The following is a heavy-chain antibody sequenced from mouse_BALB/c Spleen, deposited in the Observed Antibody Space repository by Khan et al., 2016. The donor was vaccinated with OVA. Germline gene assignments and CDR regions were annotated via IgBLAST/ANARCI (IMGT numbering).Heavy chain of an antibody. CDR2: INTYTGEP. J-gene: IGHJ1*01. CDR3: ARGASFWYFDV. V-gene: IGHV9-1*02. CDR1: GYTFTNYG. Sequence: QIQLVQPGPELKKPGETVKISCKASGYTFTNYGMNWVKQAPGTGLKWMGWINTYTGEPTYTDDFKGRFAFSLETSASTAYLQITNLKNEDMATHFCARGASFWYFDVWGAGTTVTVSS. D-gene: IGHD3-3*01.